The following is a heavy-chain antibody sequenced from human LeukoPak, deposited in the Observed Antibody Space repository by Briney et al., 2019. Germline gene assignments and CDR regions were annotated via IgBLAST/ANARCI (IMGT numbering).Heavy chain of an antibody. CDR1: GVSISSSSYY. V-gene: IGHV4-39*01. Sequence: SETLSLTCTVSGVSISSSSYYWGWIRQPPGKGLEWIGSIYYSGSTYYNPSLKSRVTISVDTSKNQFSLKLSSVTAADTAVYYCARTPYSSSWYFPYWGQGTLVTVSS. CDR2: IYYSGST. J-gene: IGHJ4*02. D-gene: IGHD6-13*01. CDR3: ARTPYSSSWYFPY.